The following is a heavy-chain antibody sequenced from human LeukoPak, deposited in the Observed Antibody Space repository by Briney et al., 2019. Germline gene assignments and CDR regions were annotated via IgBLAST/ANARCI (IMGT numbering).Heavy chain of an antibody. CDR2: IDPSDSYT. CDR1: GYIFTSYW. V-gene: IGHV5-10-1*01. CDR3: ARDYYDSSGYQY. D-gene: IGHD3-22*01. Sequence: GESLKISCKGSGYIFTSYWISWVRQMPGKGLEWMGRIDPSDSYTDYSPSFQGHVTISADKSISTAYLQWSSLKASDTAMYYCARDYYDSSGYQYWGQGTLVTVSS. J-gene: IGHJ4*02.